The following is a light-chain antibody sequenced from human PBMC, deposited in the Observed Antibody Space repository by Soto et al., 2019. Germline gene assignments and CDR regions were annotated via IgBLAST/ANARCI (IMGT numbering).Light chain of an antibody. J-gene: IGKJ1*01. CDR3: QQYTNWPSWT. V-gene: IGKV3-15*01. CDR2: GAS. CDR1: QSVNSY. Sequence: EKVMTQSPATLSMSPGERATLSCRASQSVNSYLAWYQQKPGQAPRLLIYGASTRATGIPARFSGSGSGTEFTLTISSLQSEDFAVYYCQQYTNWPSWTFGQGTKLEIK.